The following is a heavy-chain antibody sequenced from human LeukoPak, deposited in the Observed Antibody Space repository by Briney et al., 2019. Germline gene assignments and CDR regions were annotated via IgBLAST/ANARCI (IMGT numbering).Heavy chain of an antibody. CDR1: GFTFSSYD. V-gene: IGHV3-13*01. CDR2: IGTAGDT. J-gene: IGHJ6*03. Sequence: GGSLGLSCAASGFTFSSYDMPWVRQATGKGLEWVSAIGTAGDTYYPGSVKGRFTISRENAKNSLYLQMNSLRAGDTAVYYCARGSYYYYMDVWGKGTTVTVSS. CDR3: ARGSYYYYMDV.